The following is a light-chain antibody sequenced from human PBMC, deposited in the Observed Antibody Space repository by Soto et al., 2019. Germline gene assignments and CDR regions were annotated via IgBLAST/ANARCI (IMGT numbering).Light chain of an antibody. J-gene: IGKJ2*01. CDR1: QSVSSS. CDR2: GAS. V-gene: IGKV3D-15*01. CDR3: QQYSNRYT. Sequence: EIVMTQSPATLSVSPGERATLSCRASQSVSSSLAWYQHKPGQAPRLLIYGASIMATGIPARFSGSGSGTEFTLTISSLQSEDFAAYYCQQYSNRYTFGQGTKLEIK.